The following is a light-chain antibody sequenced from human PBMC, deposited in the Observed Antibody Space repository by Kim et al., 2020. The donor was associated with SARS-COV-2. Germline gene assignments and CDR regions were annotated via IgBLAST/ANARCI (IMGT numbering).Light chain of an antibody. CDR2: KDT. CDR3: YSAPDKNRV. CDR1: VLAKKY. Sequence: SYELTQPSSVSVSPGQTARITCSGDVLAKKYARWFQQKPGQAPVLVIYKDTERPSGIPERFSGSSSGTTVTLTITGAQVEDEADYYCYSAPDKNRVFGGGTKLTVL. V-gene: IGLV3-27*01. J-gene: IGLJ3*02.